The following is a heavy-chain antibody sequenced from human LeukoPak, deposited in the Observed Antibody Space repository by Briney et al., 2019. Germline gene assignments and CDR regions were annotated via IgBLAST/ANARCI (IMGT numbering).Heavy chain of an antibody. CDR1: GFTFISYA. D-gene: IGHD3-10*01. CDR2: ISFHGTDS. Sequence: GTSLRLSCAASGFTFISYAIHWVRQAPGKGLEWVAVISFHGTDSFYADSVKGRFTISRDNSKNTLYLQMNSLRAEDTAVYYCARVSYYYGSGSYFDYWGQGTLVTVSS. J-gene: IGHJ4*02. V-gene: IGHV3-30*04. CDR3: ARVSYYYGSGSYFDY.